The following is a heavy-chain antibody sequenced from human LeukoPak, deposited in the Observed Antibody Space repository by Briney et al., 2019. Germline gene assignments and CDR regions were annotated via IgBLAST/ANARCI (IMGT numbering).Heavy chain of an antibody. J-gene: IGHJ3*02. CDR1: GGSISSGGYS. Sequence: SETLSLTCVVSGGSISSGGYSWNWTRQPPGKGLEWIGYIYHSGSTYYNPSLKSRVTLSLDRSKNQFPLKLSSVTAADTAVYYCARAIIWGDRTWISPSDAFDIWGQGTVVTVSS. D-gene: IGHD5-12*01. CDR3: ARAIIWGDRTWISPSDAFDI. CDR2: IYHSGST. V-gene: IGHV4-30-2*01.